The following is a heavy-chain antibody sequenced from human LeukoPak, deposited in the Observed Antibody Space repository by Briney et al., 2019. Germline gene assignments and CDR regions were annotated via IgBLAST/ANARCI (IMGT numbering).Heavy chain of an antibody. V-gene: IGHV3-7*01. D-gene: IGHD3-3*01. CDR3: ARHVRFEGVDY. Sequence: GGSLRLSCAASGFIFTSYWMSWARQAPGKGLEWVANIKQDGSEKYYVDSVKGRFTISRDNAKNSLFLQMSSLRAEDTAVYYCARHVRFEGVDYWGQGTLVTVSS. J-gene: IGHJ4*02. CDR1: GFIFTSYW. CDR2: IKQDGSEK.